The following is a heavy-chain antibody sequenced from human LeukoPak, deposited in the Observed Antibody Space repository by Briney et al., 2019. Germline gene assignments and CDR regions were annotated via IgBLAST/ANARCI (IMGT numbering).Heavy chain of an antibody. V-gene: IGHV3-53*01. CDR3: ARGTVDGYSHFDY. Sequence: GTLSLTCTVSGDSINSLDLWSWVRQAPGKGLEWVSVIYSGGSTYYADSVKGRFTISRDNSKNTLYLQMNSLRAGDTAVYYCARGTVDGYSHFDYWGQGTLVAVSS. D-gene: IGHD5-24*01. J-gene: IGHJ4*02. CDR2: IYSGGST. CDR1: GDSINSLD.